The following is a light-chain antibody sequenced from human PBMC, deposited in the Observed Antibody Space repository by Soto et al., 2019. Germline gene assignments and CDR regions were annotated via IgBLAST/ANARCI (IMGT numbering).Light chain of an antibody. J-gene: IGLJ1*01. CDR2: GNS. Sequence: QAVVTQPPSVSGAPGQRVTISCTGSSSNIGAGYDVHWYQQLPGTAPKLLIYGNSNRPSGVPDRFSGSKSGTSASLAITGLQAEAEADYYCQSYDSSLSAHVFGTGTKLTVL. V-gene: IGLV1-40*01. CDR1: SSNIGAGYD. CDR3: QSYDSSLSAHV.